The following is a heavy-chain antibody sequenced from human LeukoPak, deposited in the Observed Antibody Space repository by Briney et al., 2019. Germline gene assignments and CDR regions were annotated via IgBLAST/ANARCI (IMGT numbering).Heavy chain of an antibody. J-gene: IGHJ4*02. V-gene: IGHV3-15*01. CDR2: IKSKTDGGTT. CDR1: GFAFGSEA. D-gene: IGHD1-26*01. CDR3: TTRGGSFSIFDY. Sequence: GGSLRLSCAVSGFAFGSEAMSWVRQAPGKGLEWVGRIKSKTDGGTTDYAAPVKGRLTISRDDSKNTLYLQMNSLKTEDTAVYYCTTRGGSFSIFDYWGQGTLVTVSS.